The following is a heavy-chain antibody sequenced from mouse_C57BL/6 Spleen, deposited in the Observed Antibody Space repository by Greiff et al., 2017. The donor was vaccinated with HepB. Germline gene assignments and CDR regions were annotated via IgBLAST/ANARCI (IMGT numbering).Heavy chain of an antibody. J-gene: IGHJ1*03. V-gene: IGHV10-1*01. Sequence: EVPLVESGGGLVQPKGSLKLPCAASGFSFNTYAMTWVSQAPGKGLEWVARISSKSNNYSTYYTASVKDRFTISRDDSESMLYLQMNNLETEDTAMYYCVRQGDYYGSGYFDVWGTGTTVTVSS. CDR3: VRQGDYYGSGYFDV. CDR2: ISSKSNNYST. D-gene: IGHD1-1*01. CDR1: GFSFNTYA.